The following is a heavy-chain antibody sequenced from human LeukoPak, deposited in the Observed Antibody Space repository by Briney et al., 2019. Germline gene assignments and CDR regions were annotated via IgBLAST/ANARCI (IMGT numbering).Heavy chain of an antibody. D-gene: IGHD2-2*01. V-gene: IGHV1-69*13. CDR1: GDTFSSYG. CDR2: IIPIFGTA. CDR3: ASGPEGYQIDY. Sequence: ASVKVSCKASGDTFSSYGICSVRQATGQGLEWMGGIIPIFGTANYAQKFQGRVTITADESTSTAYMELSSLRSEDTAVYYCASGPEGYQIDYWGQGTLVTVSS. J-gene: IGHJ4*02.